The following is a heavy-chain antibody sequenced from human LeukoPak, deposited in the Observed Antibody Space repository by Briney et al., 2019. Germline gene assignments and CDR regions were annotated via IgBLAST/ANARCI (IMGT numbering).Heavy chain of an antibody. CDR3: ARSYGSGSYADY. CDR1: GFTFSNYA. D-gene: IGHD3-10*01. CDR2: ISYDGSNK. V-gene: IGHV3-30*04. J-gene: IGHJ4*02. Sequence: GGSLRLSCAASGFTFSNYALHWVLQAPGKGLEWVAVISYDGSNKYYADSVKGRFTISRDNSKSTLYLQMNSLRAEDTAVYYCARSYGSGSYADYWGQGTLGTVSS.